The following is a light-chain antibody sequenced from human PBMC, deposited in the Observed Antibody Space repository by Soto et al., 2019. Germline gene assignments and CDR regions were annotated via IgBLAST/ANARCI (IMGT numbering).Light chain of an antibody. CDR2: DVA. J-gene: IGLJ1*01. Sequence: QSALTQPRSVSGSPGQSVTISCTGSSSDVGGYNYVSWYQQQPGKAPKLMIYDVAIRLSGVSNRFSGSRAGNTASLTISGLQAEDDADYYCCSYAGTYTSFFFGTGTKVTVL. V-gene: IGLV2-11*01. CDR1: SSDVGGYNY. CDR3: CSYAGTYTSFF.